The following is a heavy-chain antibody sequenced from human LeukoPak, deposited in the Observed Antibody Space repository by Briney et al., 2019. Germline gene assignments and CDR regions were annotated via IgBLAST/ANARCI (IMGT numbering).Heavy chain of an antibody. V-gene: IGHV3-30*02. Sequence: GGSLRLSCAASGFTFSSYGMHWVRQAPGKGLEWVAFIRYDGSNKYYADSVKGRFTISRDNSKNTLYLQMNSLRAEDTAVYYCAKDRPNIVVVPAATPLDYWGQGTLVTVPS. CDR3: AKDRPNIVVVPAATPLDY. CDR2: IRYDGSNK. D-gene: IGHD2-2*01. CDR1: GFTFSSYG. J-gene: IGHJ4*02.